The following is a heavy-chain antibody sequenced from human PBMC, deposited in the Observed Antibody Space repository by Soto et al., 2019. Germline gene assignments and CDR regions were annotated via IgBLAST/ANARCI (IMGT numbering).Heavy chain of an antibody. J-gene: IGHJ6*02. CDR3: ASSNIAAAGFYYYGMDV. Sequence: SETLSLTCTVSGRSISSDYWSWIRQPSGKGLEWIGYIYYSGSTNYNPSLKSRVTISVDTSKNQFSLKLSSVTAADTAVYYCASSNIAAAGFYYYGMDVWGRGTTVTVS. D-gene: IGHD6-13*01. V-gene: IGHV4-59*01. CDR2: IYYSGST. CDR1: GRSISSDY.